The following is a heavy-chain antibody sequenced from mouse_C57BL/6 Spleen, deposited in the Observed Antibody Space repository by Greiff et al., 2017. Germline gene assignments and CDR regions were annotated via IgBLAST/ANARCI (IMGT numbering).Heavy chain of an antibody. D-gene: IGHD1-1*01. CDR1: GYAFSSYW. CDR3: PRSPPLLYYSGSSPSFDY. V-gene: IGHV1-80*01. Sequence: VQLQQSGAELVKPGASVKISCKASGYAFSSYWMNWVKQRPGKGLEWIGQIYPGDGDNNYNGKFKGKATLTADKSSSTDYMQLSSLTSEDSAVYFCPRSPPLLYYSGSSPSFDYWGQGTTLTVSS. CDR2: IYPGDGDN. J-gene: IGHJ2*01.